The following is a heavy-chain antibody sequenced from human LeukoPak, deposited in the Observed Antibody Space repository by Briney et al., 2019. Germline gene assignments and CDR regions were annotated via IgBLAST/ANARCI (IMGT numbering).Heavy chain of an antibody. V-gene: IGHV3-7*01. Sequence: GGSLRLSCAASGFIFSSYWMSWVRQAPGKGLEWVANIKQDGSEKYYVDSVKGRFTISRDNAKNSLYLQMNSLRAEDTAVYYCARETSYYDFWSGYGSWGQGTLVTVSP. CDR2: IKQDGSEK. CDR3: ARETSYYDFWSGYGS. J-gene: IGHJ4*02. D-gene: IGHD3-3*01. CDR1: GFIFSSYW.